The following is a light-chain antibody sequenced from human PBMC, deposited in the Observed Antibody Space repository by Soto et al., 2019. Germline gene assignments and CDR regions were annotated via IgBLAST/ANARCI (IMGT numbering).Light chain of an antibody. V-gene: IGKV1-33*01. CDR2: DAF. Sequence: DIQMTQSPSSLSAFVGDSITITCQASQDIKNYLNWYQHKPGKAPKLLIYDAFKSDTGVPSRFSGSGSWTDFTFTISSLQPEDIETYFCQQYDSLPPTFGGGTRVDI. CDR3: QQYDSLPPT. J-gene: IGKJ4*01. CDR1: QDIKNY.